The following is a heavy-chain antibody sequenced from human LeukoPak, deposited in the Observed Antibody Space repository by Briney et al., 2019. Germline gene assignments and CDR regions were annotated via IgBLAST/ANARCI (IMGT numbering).Heavy chain of an antibody. V-gene: IGHV3-30*03. CDR2: ISYDGSNK. J-gene: IGHJ4*02. Sequence: GRSLRLSCAASGFTFSSYSIHWVRQAPGKGLEWVAVISYDGSNKYYADSVKGRFTISRDSSKMLYLQMNSLRVEDTAVYYCARSLSGFDYWGQGTLVTVSS. CDR1: GFTFSSYS. CDR3: ARSLSGFDY. D-gene: IGHD3-10*01.